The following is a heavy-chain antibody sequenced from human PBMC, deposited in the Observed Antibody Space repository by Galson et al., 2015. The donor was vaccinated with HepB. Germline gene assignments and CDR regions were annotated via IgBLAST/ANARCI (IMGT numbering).Heavy chain of an antibody. CDR3: ARGPRRGGSGSSSAKNDY. CDR1: GGSISSSNW. D-gene: IGHD3-22*01. J-gene: IGHJ4*02. CDR2: IYHSGST. Sequence: TLSLTCAVSGGSISSSNWWSWVRQPPGKGLEWIGEIYHSGSTNYNPSLKSRVTISVDKSKNQFSLKLSSVTAADTAVYYCARGPRRGGSGSSSAKNDYWGQGTLVTVSS. V-gene: IGHV4-4*02.